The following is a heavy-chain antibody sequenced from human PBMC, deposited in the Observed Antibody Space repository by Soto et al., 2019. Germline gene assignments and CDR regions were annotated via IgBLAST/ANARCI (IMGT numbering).Heavy chain of an antibody. J-gene: IGHJ3*02. D-gene: IGHD1-26*01. CDR3: AREEGGSYLDAFDI. CDR1: GFTFSSYA. V-gene: IGHV3-30-3*01. CDR2: ISYDGSNK. Sequence: GSLRLSCAASGFTFSSYAMHWVRQAPGKGLEWVAVISYDGSNKYYADSVKGRFTISRDNSKNTLYLQMNSLRAEDTAVYYCAREEGGSYLDAFDIWGQGTMVTVSS.